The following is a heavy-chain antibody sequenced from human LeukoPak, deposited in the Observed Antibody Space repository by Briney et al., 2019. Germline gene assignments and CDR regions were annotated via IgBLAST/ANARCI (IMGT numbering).Heavy chain of an antibody. V-gene: IGHV4-39*07. J-gene: IGHJ4*02. D-gene: IGHD1-26*01. Sequence: SETLSLTCTVSGGSISSSSYYWGWIRQPPGKGLEWIGIIYYSGSTYYNPSLKSRVTISVDTSKNQFSLKLSSVTAADTAVYYCARRELLRGFDYWGQGTLVTVSS. CDR1: GGSISSSSYY. CDR3: ARRELLRGFDY. CDR2: IYYSGST.